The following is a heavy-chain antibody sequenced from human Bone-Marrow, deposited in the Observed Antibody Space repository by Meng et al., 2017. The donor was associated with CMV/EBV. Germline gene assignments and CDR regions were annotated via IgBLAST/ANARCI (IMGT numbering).Heavy chain of an antibody. J-gene: IGHJ4*02. D-gene: IGHD2-15*01. V-gene: IGHV4-34*01. CDR2: INHRASP. CDR1: GGSFSNYY. CDR3: AIGRYCSGGSCYSEDY. Sequence: ESLKISCAVYGGSFSNYYWSWIRQSPGKGLEWIGEINHRASPNYNPSLKSRVTISGDTSKNQFSLRLTSVTAADTAVYYCAIGRYCSGGSCYSEDYWGQGTLVTVSS.